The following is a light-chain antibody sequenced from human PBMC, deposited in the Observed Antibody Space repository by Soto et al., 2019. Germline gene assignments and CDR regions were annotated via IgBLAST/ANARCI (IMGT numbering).Light chain of an antibody. CDR1: QSITTW. V-gene: IGKV1-5*03. CDR2: KAS. J-gene: IGKJ1*01. CDR3: QHYNSYSEA. Sequence: DIQMTQSPSTMSACVGDSVTITCRASQSITTWLAWYQQKPGKAPKLLIYKASTLKSGVPSRFSGSGSGTEFTLTISSLQPDDFATYYCQHYNSYSEAFGQGTKVDI.